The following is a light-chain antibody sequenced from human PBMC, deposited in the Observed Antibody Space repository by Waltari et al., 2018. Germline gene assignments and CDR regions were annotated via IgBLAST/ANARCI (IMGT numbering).Light chain of an antibody. Sequence: QSALTQPASVSGSPGQSITISCTGTSSDGGGYNYASWYQQHPGKAPKLMIYEVSNRPSGVSNRFSGSKSGNTASLTISGLQAEDEADYYCSSYTSSSTLVFGTGTKVTVL. V-gene: IGLV2-14*01. CDR1: SSDGGGYNY. CDR2: EVS. CDR3: SSYTSSSTLV. J-gene: IGLJ1*01.